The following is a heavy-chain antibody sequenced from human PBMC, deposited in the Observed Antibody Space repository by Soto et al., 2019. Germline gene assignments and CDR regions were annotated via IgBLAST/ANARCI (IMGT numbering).Heavy chain of an antibody. CDR3: ASFNYGDSYYYYGMDV. CDR1: GFTFSSYW. Sequence: GGSLRLSCAASGFTFSSYWMHWVRQAPGKGLVWVSRINSDGSSTSYADSVKGRFTISRDNAKNTLYLQMNSLRAEDTAVYYCASFNYGDSYYYYGMDVWGQGTTVTVSS. CDR2: INSDGSST. V-gene: IGHV3-74*01. D-gene: IGHD4-17*01. J-gene: IGHJ6*02.